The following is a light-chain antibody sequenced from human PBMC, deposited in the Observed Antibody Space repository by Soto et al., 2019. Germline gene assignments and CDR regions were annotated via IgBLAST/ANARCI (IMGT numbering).Light chain of an antibody. CDR3: HQYNNWPRALT. Sequence: EIVMKQSPATLSVSPGERATLSCRASQSVSSNLAWYQQKPGQAPRLLIYGASTRATGIPARFSGSGSGTEFTLTISSLQSEDFAVYYCHQYNNWPRALTFGGGTKVEIK. V-gene: IGKV3-15*01. CDR2: GAS. CDR1: QSVSSN. J-gene: IGKJ4*01.